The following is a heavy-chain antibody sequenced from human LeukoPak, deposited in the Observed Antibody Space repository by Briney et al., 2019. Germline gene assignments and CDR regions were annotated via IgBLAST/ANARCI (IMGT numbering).Heavy chain of an antibody. V-gene: IGHV4-34*01. D-gene: IGHD1-26*01. Sequence: SETLSLTCAVYGGSFSGYYWSWIRQPPGKGLEWIGEINHSGSTNYNPSLKSRVTISVDTSKNQFSLKLSSVTAADTAVYYCATDGYSGSFPPYFDYWGQGTLVTVSS. CDR3: ATDGYSGSFPPYFDY. J-gene: IGHJ4*02. CDR1: GGSFSGYY. CDR2: INHSGST.